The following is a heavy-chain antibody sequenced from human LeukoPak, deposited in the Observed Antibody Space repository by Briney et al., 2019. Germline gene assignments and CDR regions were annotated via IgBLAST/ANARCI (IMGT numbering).Heavy chain of an antibody. D-gene: IGHD4-17*01. J-gene: IGHJ3*02. CDR3: ARSPPTYGDYAFDI. V-gene: IGHV4-4*07. CDR2: IYTSGST. CDR1: GGSISSYY. Sequence: PSETLSLTCTVSGGSISSYYWSWIRQPAGKGLEWIGRIYTSGSTNYNLSLKSRVTMSVDTSKNQFSLKLSSVTAADTAVYYCARSPPTYGDYAFDIWGQGTMVTVSS.